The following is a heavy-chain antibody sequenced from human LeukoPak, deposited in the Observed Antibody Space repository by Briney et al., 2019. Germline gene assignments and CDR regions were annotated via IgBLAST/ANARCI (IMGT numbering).Heavy chain of an antibody. J-gene: IGHJ6*03. CDR2: ILTTSSII. V-gene: IGHV3-48*01. Sequence: PGGSLRLSCVGSVFTFSDYSMHCVRQAPGKGLEWLSYILTTSSIIYYADSLKGRFTISRDNAKNSLYLQMNSLRAEDTAVYYCARIRGSSLSSHYMDVWGKGTTVTVSS. CDR1: VFTFSDYS. CDR3: ARIRGSSLSSHYMDV. D-gene: IGHD6-6*01.